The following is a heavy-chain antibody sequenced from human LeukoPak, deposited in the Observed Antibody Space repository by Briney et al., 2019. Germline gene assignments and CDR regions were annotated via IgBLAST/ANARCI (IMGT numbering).Heavy chain of an antibody. Sequence: ASVKVSCKASGYTFTGYYMHWVRQAPGQGLEWMGWINPNSGGPNYAQKFQGRVTMTRDTSISTAYMELSRLRSDDTAVYYCARELGYCSGGSCYSGTTNWFDPWGQGTLVTVSS. J-gene: IGHJ5*02. CDR1: GYTFTGYY. CDR3: ARELGYCSGGSCYSGTTNWFDP. CDR2: INPNSGGP. V-gene: IGHV1-2*02. D-gene: IGHD2-15*01.